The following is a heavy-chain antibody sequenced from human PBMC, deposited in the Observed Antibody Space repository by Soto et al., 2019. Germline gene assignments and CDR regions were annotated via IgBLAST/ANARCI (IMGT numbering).Heavy chain of an antibody. D-gene: IGHD3-22*01. V-gene: IGHV5-10-1*01. CDR2: IDPSDSYT. Sequence: LGESLKISCKASGYSFTSYWISWVRQMPGKGLEWMGRIDPSDSYTNYSPSFQGHVTISADKSISTAYLQWSSLKASDTAMYYCARQDTMIVVVTDGAFDICGQGTMFTVSS. CDR1: GYSFTSYW. CDR3: ARQDTMIVVVTDGAFDI. J-gene: IGHJ3*02.